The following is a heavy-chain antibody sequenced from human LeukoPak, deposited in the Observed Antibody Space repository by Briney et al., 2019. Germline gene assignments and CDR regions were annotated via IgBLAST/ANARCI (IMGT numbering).Heavy chain of an antibody. V-gene: IGHV3-23*01. Sequence: PGGSLRLSCAASGFTFSSYAMSWVRQAPGKGLEWVSAISGSGGNTYYADSVKGRFTISRDNSKNTLYLQMNSLRAEDTAVYYCARDPRPAYYYDSSGYYGDYYYYMDVWGKGTTVTVSS. CDR2: ISGSGGNT. CDR3: ARDPRPAYYYDSSGYYGDYYYYMDV. J-gene: IGHJ6*03. D-gene: IGHD3-22*01. CDR1: GFTFSSYA.